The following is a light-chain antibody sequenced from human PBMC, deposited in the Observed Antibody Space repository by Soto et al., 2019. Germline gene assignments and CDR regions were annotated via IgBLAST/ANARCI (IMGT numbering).Light chain of an antibody. CDR3: QQSYSSPPT. J-gene: IGKJ1*01. V-gene: IGKV1-39*01. CDR2: AAS. Sequence: DIQMTLSPSSLSASVVDRVTITCRARRSTSNHLKWYQQKPGKAPKLLIFAASSLQSGVPSRFSGSRSGPDFTLTISSLQPEDFATYYCQQSYSSPPTFGQGTKVDIK. CDR1: RSTSNH.